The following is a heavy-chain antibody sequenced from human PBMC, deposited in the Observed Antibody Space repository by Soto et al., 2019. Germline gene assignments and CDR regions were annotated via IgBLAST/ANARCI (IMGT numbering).Heavy chain of an antibody. J-gene: IGHJ4*02. D-gene: IGHD6-6*01. Sequence: QITLKESGPTLVKPTQTLTLTCTFSGFSLTSNDVGVGWIRQPPGKALEWLALIYWDDDKRYSPSLKSRLTITKDTSKNQVVLRMTNMDPVDTATYYCAHSRYSRSSVDYWGQGTLVTVSS. CDR1: GFSLTSNDVG. CDR3: AHSRYSRSSVDY. CDR2: IYWDDDK. V-gene: IGHV2-5*02.